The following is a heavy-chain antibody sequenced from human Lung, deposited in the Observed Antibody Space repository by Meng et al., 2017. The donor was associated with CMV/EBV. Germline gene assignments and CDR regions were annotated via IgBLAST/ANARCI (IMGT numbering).Heavy chain of an antibody. Sequence: VPLRESGPAPVRPSAPLPPPAAVSVHSITNHNWWAWVRQPPGKGLEWIGEIPHRGSSVYNPSLKRRVSMSIDKSKNQFSLKLTSVTAADTAVYHCLRRSGGSVWGQGILVTVSS. V-gene: IGHV4-4*02. J-gene: IGHJ1*01. CDR2: IPHRGSS. CDR1: VHSITNHNW. D-gene: IGHD3-10*01. CDR3: LRRSGGSV.